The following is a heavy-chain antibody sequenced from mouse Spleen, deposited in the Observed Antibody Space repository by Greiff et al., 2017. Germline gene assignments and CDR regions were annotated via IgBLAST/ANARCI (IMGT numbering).Heavy chain of an antibody. CDR1: GFTFSSYA. J-gene: IGHJ2*01. CDR3: AREDYFTDYYFDY. V-gene: IGHV5-9-1*01. Sequence: EVKLVESGGGLVKPGGSLKLSCAASGFTFSSYAMSWVRQTPEKRLEWVATISSGGSYTYYPDSVKGRFTISRDNAKNTLYLQMSSLRSEDTAMYYCAREDYFTDYYFDYWGQGTTLTVSS. CDR2: ISSGGSYT. D-gene: IGHD2-13*01.